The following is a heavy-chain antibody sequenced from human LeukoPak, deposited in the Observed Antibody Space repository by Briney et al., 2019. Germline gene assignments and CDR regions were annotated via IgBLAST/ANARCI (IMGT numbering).Heavy chain of an antibody. D-gene: IGHD3-22*01. Sequence: GGSLRLSCAASGFTFSSYWMAWVRQAPGKGLEWVANIKEDGGDKYYVDSVKGRFTISRDNAKNSLYLQMNSLRVEDTAVYFCAKDRGYYYLDYWGQGTLVTVSS. J-gene: IGHJ4*02. CDR3: AKDRGYYYLDY. CDR2: IKEDGGDK. CDR1: GFTFSSYW. V-gene: IGHV3-7*01.